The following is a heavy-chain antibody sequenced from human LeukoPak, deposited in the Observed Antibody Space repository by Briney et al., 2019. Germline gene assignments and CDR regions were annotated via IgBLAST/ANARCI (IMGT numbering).Heavy chain of an antibody. CDR1: GGSFSGYY. CDR2: INHSGST. J-gene: IGHJ4*02. Sequence: SETLSLTCAVYGGSFSGYYWSWIRQPPGKGLEWIGEINHSGSTNYNPSLKSRVTISVDTSKNQFSLKLSSVTAADTAVYYCARVGRQWLVRWNFDYWGQGTLVTVSS. D-gene: IGHD6-19*01. V-gene: IGHV4-34*01. CDR3: ARVGRQWLVRWNFDY.